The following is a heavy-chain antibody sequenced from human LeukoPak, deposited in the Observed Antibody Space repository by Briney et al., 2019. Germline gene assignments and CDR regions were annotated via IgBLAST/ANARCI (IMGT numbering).Heavy chain of an antibody. CDR1: GYSISSGYY. Sequence: SETLSLTCAVSGYSISSGYYWGWIRPPPGKGLEWIITISHSGTTYYNPSLKGRVTISMDTSKNHFPLKLRSVTTADTAVYYGARQAYYDFWSGHYSRGVEDAFDIWGQGTMVSVSS. V-gene: IGHV4-38-2*01. J-gene: IGHJ3*02. D-gene: IGHD3-3*01. CDR2: ISHSGTT. CDR3: ARQAYYDFWSGHYSRGVEDAFDI.